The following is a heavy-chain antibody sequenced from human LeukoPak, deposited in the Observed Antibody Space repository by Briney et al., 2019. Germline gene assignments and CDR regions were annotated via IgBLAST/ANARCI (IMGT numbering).Heavy chain of an antibody. D-gene: IGHD5-12*01. V-gene: IGHV3-9*01. J-gene: IGHJ4*02. Sequence: PGGSLRLSCAASGFTFDDYAMHWVRQAPGKGLEWVSGISWNSGTTGYADSVKGRFTISRDNAKNSLYLQMNSLRPEDTALYYCATNGGGDSGYGNFDYWGQGTLVTVSS. CDR1: GFTFDDYA. CDR3: ATNGGGDSGYGNFDY. CDR2: ISWNSGTT.